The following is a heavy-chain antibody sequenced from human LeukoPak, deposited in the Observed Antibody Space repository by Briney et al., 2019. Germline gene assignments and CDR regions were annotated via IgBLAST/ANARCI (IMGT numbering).Heavy chain of an antibody. CDR3: ARLSVIPPNDAFDL. CDR2: IFYSGNT. V-gene: IGHV4-39*07. CDR1: GGSISSSSYY. Sequence: SETLTLTCTVSGGSISSSSYYWGWIRQPPGKGLEWIGSIFYSGNTHYSPSLKSRVTISLDTSKTQISLRLSSVTAADTAVYYCARLSVIPPNDAFDLWGQGTMVTVSS. D-gene: IGHD2-2*01. J-gene: IGHJ3*01.